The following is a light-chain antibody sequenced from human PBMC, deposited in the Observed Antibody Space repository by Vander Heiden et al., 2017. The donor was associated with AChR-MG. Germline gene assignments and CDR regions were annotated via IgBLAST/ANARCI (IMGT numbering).Light chain of an antibody. CDR1: QTVSSN. CDR2: GAS. V-gene: IGKV3D-15*01. Sequence: EIVMTQSPVTLSVSPGERAILSCRASQTVSSNLAWYQQKPGQAPRLLIYGASTRATGIPARFSGSGSGTEFTLTISSLQSEDFAVYFCQQDNNTRTFGQGTKVEIK. CDR3: QQDNNTRT. J-gene: IGKJ1*01.